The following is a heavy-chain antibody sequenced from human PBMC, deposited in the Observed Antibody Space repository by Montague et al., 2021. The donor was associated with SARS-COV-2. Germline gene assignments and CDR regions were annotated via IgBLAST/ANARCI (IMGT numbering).Heavy chain of an antibody. J-gene: IGHJ2*01. CDR3: ARGPINRITIFGVVTRGWYFDL. V-gene: IGHV4-39*07. CDR2: IHYSGT. CDR1: GGSISDSNYL. Sequence: SETLSLTCTVSGGSISDSNYLWGWIRQPPGKGLEWIGDIHYSGTYYNPSLRSRVTMSRDLSENQFSLRLRSVTAADTALYYCARGPINRITIFGVVTRGWYFDLWGRGTLVTVSS. D-gene: IGHD3-3*01.